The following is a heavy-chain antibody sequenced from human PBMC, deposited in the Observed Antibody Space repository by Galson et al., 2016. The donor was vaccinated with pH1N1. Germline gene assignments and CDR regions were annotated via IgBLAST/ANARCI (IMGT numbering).Heavy chain of an antibody. CDR2: IIPIYGTP. Sequence: SVKVSCKASGGSFAKYAVSWVRQAPGQGLEWMGRIIPIYGTPNYAQKFQDRLTITADEYTTTVYMGLNSLISADTAIYYCARPGRTETTKEGLAWGYGMDVWGQGTTVTVSS. CDR1: GGSFAKYA. V-gene: IGHV1-69*13. CDR3: ARPGRTETTKEGLAWGYGMDV. J-gene: IGHJ6*02. D-gene: IGHD1-1*01.